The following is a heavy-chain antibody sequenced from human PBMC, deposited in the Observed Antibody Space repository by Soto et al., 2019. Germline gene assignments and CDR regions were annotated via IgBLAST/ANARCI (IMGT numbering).Heavy chain of an antibody. D-gene: IGHD4-17*01. CDR1: GFTFSNYW. CDR2: IKQAGSEK. Sequence: GGSLRLSCAGSGFTFSNYWMSWVRQAPGKGLEWVANIKQAGSEKYSVDSVKGRFTISRDNAKKSLYLQMNSLRVEDTAVYYCARGRGDYNDYLDYFDFWGQGTLVTVSS. CDR3: ARGRGDYNDYLDYFDF. J-gene: IGHJ4*02. V-gene: IGHV3-7*01.